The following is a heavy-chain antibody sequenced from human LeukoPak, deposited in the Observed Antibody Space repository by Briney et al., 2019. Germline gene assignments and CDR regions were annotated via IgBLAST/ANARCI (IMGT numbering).Heavy chain of an antibody. CDR1: GYTFTSYG. CDR3: ARDRPAVTMIVVVSLDY. CDR2: ISAYNGNT. Sequence: ASVKVSCKASGYTFTSYGISWVRQAPGQGLEWMGWISAYNGNTNYAQKLQGRVTMTTDTSTSTAYMELRSLRSDDTAVYYCARDRPAVTMIVVVSLDYWGQGTLVTVSS. V-gene: IGHV1-18*01. J-gene: IGHJ4*02. D-gene: IGHD3-22*01.